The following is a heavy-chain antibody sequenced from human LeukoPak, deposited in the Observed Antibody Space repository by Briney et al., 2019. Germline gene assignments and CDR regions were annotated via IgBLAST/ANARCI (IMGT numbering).Heavy chain of an antibody. CDR3: ARRGGSSSRRSPIDY. CDR2: IKQDGSQR. V-gene: IGHV3-7*01. D-gene: IGHD6-6*01. CDR1: EFTFVRYA. Sequence: GGSLRLSCAASEFTFVRYAMTWVRQAPGKGPEWVANIKQDGSQRYYVDSVRGRFTISRDNAKNSLFLQMNGLRAEDTAVYYCARRGGSSSRRSPIDYWGQGTLVTVSS. J-gene: IGHJ4*02.